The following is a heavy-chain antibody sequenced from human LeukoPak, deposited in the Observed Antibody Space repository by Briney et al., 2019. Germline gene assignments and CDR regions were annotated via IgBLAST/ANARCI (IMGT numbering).Heavy chain of an antibody. CDR2: ISAYNGNT. CDR3: VRRLGAYGEYASFDY. J-gene: IGHJ4*02. D-gene: IGHD4-17*01. CDR1: GYTFTSHS. V-gene: IGHV1-18*01. Sequence: ASVKVSCKASGYTFTSHSISWVRQAPGQGLEWMGWISAYNGNTDYDQKFQGRVTMTTDTSTSTAYMELRSLRSDDTAVYYCVRRLGAYGEYASFDYWGQGTLVSVSS.